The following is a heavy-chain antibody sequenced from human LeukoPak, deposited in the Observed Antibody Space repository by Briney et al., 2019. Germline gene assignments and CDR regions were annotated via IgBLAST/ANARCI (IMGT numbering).Heavy chain of an antibody. J-gene: IGHJ4*02. CDR2: ISGSGGST. CDR1: GFTFSSYG. V-gene: IGHV3-23*01. Sequence: GGSLRLSCAASGFTFSSYGMSWVRQAPGKGLEWVSAISGSGGSTYYADSVKGRFTISRDNAKNSLYLQMNSLRAEDTAVYYCARVHLYCSGGSCYLTYFDYWGQGTLVTVSS. D-gene: IGHD2-15*01. CDR3: ARVHLYCSGGSCYLTYFDY.